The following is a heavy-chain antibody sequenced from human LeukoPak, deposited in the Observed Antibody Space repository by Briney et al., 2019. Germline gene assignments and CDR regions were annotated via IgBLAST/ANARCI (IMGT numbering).Heavy chain of an antibody. J-gene: IGHJ3*02. CDR1: GYTFTGYY. D-gene: IGHD3-22*01. CDR3: ARDRRYYDSSGYPGDAFDI. CDR2: INPNSGGT. Sequence: ASVKVSCKASGYTFTGYYIHWVRQAPGQGLEWMGWINPNSGGTNYAQKFQGRVTMTRDTSISTAYMELSRLRSEDTAVYYCARDRRYYDSSGYPGDAFDIWGQGTMVTVSS. V-gene: IGHV1-2*02.